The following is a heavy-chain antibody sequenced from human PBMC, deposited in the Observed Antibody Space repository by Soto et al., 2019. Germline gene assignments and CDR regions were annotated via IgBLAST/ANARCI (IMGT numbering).Heavy chain of an antibody. D-gene: IGHD2-15*01. V-gene: IGHV3-23*01. Sequence: SLRLSCSSSLLTFSSYAMTWVLQSPFKLLEWFSLISGSGGSTYYADSVKGRFTISRDNSKNTLYLQMNSLRAEDTAVYYCAKQSCSGGSCYYTHFDYWGQGTQVTVSS. CDR3: AKQSCSGGSCYYTHFDY. CDR2: ISGSGGST. CDR1: LLTFSSYA. J-gene: IGHJ4*02.